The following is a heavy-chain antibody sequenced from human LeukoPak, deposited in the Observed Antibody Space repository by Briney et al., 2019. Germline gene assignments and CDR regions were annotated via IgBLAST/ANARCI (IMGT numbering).Heavy chain of an antibody. CDR1: GVSISSYY. CDR2: IYYSGST. CDR3: ARLWDSSSSLDY. J-gene: IGHJ4*02. D-gene: IGHD6-6*01. V-gene: IGHV4-59*08. Sequence: SETLSLTCTVSGVSISSYYWSWIRQPPGKGLEWIAYIYYSGSTNYNPSLMSRVSMSVDMSKNQFSLKLSSVTAADTAVYYCARLWDSSSSLDYWGQGTLVTVSS.